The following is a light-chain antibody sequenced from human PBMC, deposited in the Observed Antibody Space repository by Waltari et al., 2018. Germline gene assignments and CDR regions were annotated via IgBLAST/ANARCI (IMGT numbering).Light chain of an antibody. CDR1: SSDIGRYDI. V-gene: IGLV2-23*02. CDR2: DVS. J-gene: IGLJ3*02. Sequence: QSALTQPASLSGSPGQSVTISCTRASSDIGRYDIVSWYQQHPGNAPKLIICDVSKRPSGVSDRFSGSKSGDTASLTISGLQFEDEADYYCCSYAGNYIWVFGGGTRLTVL. CDR3: CSYAGNYIWV.